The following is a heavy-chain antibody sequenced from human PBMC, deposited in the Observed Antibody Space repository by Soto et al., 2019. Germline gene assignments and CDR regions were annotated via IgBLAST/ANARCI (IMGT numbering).Heavy chain of an antibody. Sequence: QVQLQESGPGLVKPSQTLSLTCSVSGGSISSGDYYWSWIRQHPEKGLEWIGYFYYSGSTYYNPSLKSRVITSVDTSKNQFSLKLSSISAADTAVYYCARGHCSGGSCYYFDYWGQGTLVTVSS. V-gene: IGHV4-31*03. CDR1: GGSISSGDYY. CDR2: FYYSGST. CDR3: ARGHCSGGSCYYFDY. D-gene: IGHD2-15*01. J-gene: IGHJ4*02.